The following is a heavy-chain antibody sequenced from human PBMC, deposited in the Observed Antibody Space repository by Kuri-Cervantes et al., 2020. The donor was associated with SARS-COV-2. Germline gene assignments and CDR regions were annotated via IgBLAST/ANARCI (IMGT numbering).Heavy chain of an antibody. CDR1: GFTFSSYA. D-gene: IGHD6-6*01. J-gene: IGHJ4*02. CDR2: ISGSGGST. Sequence: GESLKISCAASGFTFSSYAMSWVRQAPGKGLEWVSAISGSGGSTYYADSVKGRFTISRDNSKNTLYLQMNSLRAEDTAVYYCARDSGSSSIRGYFDYWGQGTLVTVLL. V-gene: IGHV3-23*01. CDR3: ARDSGSSSIRGYFDY.